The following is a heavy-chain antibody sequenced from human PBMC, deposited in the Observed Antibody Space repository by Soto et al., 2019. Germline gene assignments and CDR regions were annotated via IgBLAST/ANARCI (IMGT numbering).Heavy chain of an antibody. J-gene: IGHJ4*02. V-gene: IGHV1-69*12. CDR2: IIPIFGTA. Sequence: QVQLVQSGAEVKKPGSSVKVSCKASGGTFSSYAISWVRQAPGQGLEWMGGIIPIFGTANYAQKVQGRGTMTADESTSTAYMELSSRRSEDTAVYYCARGGGYCISTSCYPWYFDYWGQGTLVTVSS. CDR3: ARGGGYCISTSCYPWYFDY. CDR1: GGTFSSYA. D-gene: IGHD2-2*01.